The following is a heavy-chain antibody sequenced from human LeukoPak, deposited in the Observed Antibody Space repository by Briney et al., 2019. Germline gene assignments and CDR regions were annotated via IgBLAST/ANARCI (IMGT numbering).Heavy chain of an antibody. J-gene: IGHJ4*02. CDR3: ARDAGYGHYNY. V-gene: IGHV4-38-2*02. CDR2: IFHTGST. CDR1: GDSISSGNY. D-gene: IGHD5-18*01. Sequence: SETLSLTCTVSGDSISSGNYWGWIRQPPGKGLEWIGSIFHTGSTYYNLSLKSRVTLSVDMSKNQLSLKVSSVTAADTAVYYCARDAGYGHYNYWGQGTLVTVSS.